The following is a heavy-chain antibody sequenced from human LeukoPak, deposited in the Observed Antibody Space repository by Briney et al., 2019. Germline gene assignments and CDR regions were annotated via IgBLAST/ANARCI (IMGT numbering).Heavy chain of an antibody. D-gene: IGHD1-14*01. CDR2: LYSDGNT. J-gene: IGHJ4*02. CDR3: ARGVEPLAANTLAY. V-gene: IGHV3-53*01. Sequence: GGSLRLSCAASGFTVITNDMTWVRQAPGKGLELVSVLYSDGNTKYADSVQGRFTISRDNSKSTLYLEMNSLSPDDTAVYYCARGVEPLAANTLAYWGQGTLVTVSS. CDR1: GFTVITND.